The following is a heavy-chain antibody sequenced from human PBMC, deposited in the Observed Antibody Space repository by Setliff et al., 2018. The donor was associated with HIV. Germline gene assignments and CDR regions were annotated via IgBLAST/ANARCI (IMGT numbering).Heavy chain of an antibody. V-gene: IGHV3-23*01. Sequence: GGSLRLSCAASGFTFSNYAMSWVRQAPGEGLEWVSAILSTGERTFYADSVKGRFTISRDDSKNTLYLQMSSLKTEDTAVYYCTTEGYGKQWGQGTLVTVSS. CDR3: TTEGYGKQ. CDR2: ILSTGERT. D-gene: IGHD5-18*01. J-gene: IGHJ4*02. CDR1: GFTFSNYA.